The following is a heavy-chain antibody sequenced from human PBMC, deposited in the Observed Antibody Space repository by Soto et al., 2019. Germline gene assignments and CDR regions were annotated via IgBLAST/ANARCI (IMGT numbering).Heavy chain of an antibody. D-gene: IGHD2-2*01. J-gene: IGHJ4*02. V-gene: IGHV1-2*02. CDR1: GYTFSGHF. CDR3: ARRGFCNTTSCRAFDY. CDR2: INPNNIGAT. Sequence: QVQLVQSGAEVRKPGASVKVSCKASGYTFSGHFMHWVRQAPGQRLEWMGWINPNNIGATNYAQMFQGRVTMTRDTSINTVYMELSTLRSEDTAVYYCARRGFCNTTSCRAFDYWGQGTLVTVSS.